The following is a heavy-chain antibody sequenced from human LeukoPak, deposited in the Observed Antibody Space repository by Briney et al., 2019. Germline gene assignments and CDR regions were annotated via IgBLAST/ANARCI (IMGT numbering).Heavy chain of an antibody. J-gene: IGHJ3*02. V-gene: IGHV1-2*02. CDR1: GYTFTGYY. CDR2: INPNSGGT. Sequence: ASVKVSCKASGYTFTGYYMHWVRQAPGQGLEWMGWINPNSGGTNYAQKFQGRVTMTTDTSISTAYMELSRLRSDDTAVYYCARTPITMIVVHHFSSDAFDIWGQGTMVTVSS. D-gene: IGHD3-22*01. CDR3: ARTPITMIVVHHFSSDAFDI.